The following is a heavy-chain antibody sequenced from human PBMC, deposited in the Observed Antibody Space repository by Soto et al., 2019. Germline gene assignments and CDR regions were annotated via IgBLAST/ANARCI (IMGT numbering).Heavy chain of an antibody. Sequence: SGGSLRLSCAASGFTFSNAWMSWVRQAPGKGLEWVGRIKSKTDGGTTDYAAPVKGRFTISRDDSKNTLYLQMNSLKTEDTAVYYCTTNWNDPGAFDIWGQGTMVTVSS. CDR2: IKSKTDGGTT. J-gene: IGHJ3*02. CDR3: TTNWNDPGAFDI. V-gene: IGHV3-15*01. D-gene: IGHD1-1*01. CDR1: GFTFSNAW.